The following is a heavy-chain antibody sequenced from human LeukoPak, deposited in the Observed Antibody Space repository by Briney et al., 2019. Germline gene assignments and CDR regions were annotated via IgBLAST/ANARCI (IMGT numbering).Heavy chain of an antibody. CDR2: MNPNSGNT. D-gene: IGHD3-22*01. Sequence: PVASVKVSCKASRGTFSSYAISWVRQAPGQGLEWMGWMNPNSGNTGYAQKFQGRVTMTRNTSISTAYMELSSLRSEDTAVYYCARGPPYYYDSSGCDYWGQGTLVTVSS. CDR1: RGTFSSYA. CDR3: ARGPPYYYDSSGCDY. J-gene: IGHJ4*02. V-gene: IGHV1-8*02.